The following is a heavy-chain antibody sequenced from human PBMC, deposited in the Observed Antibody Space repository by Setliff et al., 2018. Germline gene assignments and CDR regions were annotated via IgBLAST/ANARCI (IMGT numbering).Heavy chain of an antibody. V-gene: IGHV1-3*01. Sequence: ASVKVSCKASGYIFTNYVIQWVRQAPGQGLEWMGWINVANGNTRYSQKFQGRITITRDTSASTFYMELSSLRSEDTALYSCAASVGGAPYYYGLDVWGQGTTVTVSS. CDR1: GYIFTNYV. J-gene: IGHJ6*02. CDR3: AASVGGAPYYYGLDV. D-gene: IGHD2-15*01. CDR2: INVANGNT.